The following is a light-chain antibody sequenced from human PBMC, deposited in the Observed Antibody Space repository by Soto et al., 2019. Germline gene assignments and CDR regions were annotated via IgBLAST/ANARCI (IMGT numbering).Light chain of an antibody. CDR3: QQYNNWPPLT. V-gene: IGKV3D-15*01. CDR1: QSVSSN. J-gene: IGKJ4*01. Sequence: EIVMTHSPATLSVSPWEVVTLSCRASQSVSSNLAWYQQRPGQAPRLLIYDASNRATGIPARFSGSGSGTDFTLTISSLEPEDFAVYYCQQYNNWPPLTIGGGTKVDIK. CDR2: DAS.